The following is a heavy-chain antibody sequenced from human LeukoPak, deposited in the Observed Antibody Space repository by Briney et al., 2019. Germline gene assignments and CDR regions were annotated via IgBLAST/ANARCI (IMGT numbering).Heavy chain of an antibody. CDR3: ARGPSIAARYDAFDI. Sequence: GGPLRLSCAASEFTFTSYELNWVRQAPGKGLEWVSYITSSGNTISYAGSVKGRFTISRDNAKNSLYLQVISLRAEDTAVYYCARGPSIAARYDAFDIWGQGTMVTVSS. CDR1: EFTFTSYE. CDR2: ITSSGNTI. V-gene: IGHV3-48*03. D-gene: IGHD6-6*01. J-gene: IGHJ3*02.